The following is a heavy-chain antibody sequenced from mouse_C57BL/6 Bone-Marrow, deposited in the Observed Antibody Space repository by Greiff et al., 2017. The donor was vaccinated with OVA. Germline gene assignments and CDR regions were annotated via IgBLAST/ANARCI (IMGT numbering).Heavy chain of an antibody. CDR3: ARWRYYYGSSYFDY. J-gene: IGHJ2*01. Sequence: VQLQQSGPELVKPGASVKIPCKASGYTFTDYNMDWVKQSHGKSLEWIGDINPNNGGTIYNQKFKGKATLTVDKSSSTAYMELRSLTSEDTAVYYCARWRYYYGSSYFDYWGQGTTLTVSS. D-gene: IGHD1-1*01. CDR1: GYTFTDYN. CDR2: INPNNGGT. V-gene: IGHV1-18*01.